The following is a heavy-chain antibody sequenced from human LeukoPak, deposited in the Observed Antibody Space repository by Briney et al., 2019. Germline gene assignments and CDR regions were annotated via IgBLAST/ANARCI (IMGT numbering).Heavy chain of an antibody. V-gene: IGHV4-59*12. CDR1: GGSISSYY. D-gene: IGHD5-18*01. CDR3: AKGAGGFSYYNWFDP. CDR2: IYYSGST. J-gene: IGHJ5*02. Sequence: SETLSLTCTVSGGSISSYYWSWIRQPPGKGLEWIGYIYYSGSTNYNPSLKSRVTISVDTSKNQFSLKLASVTAADTAIYYCAKGAGGFSYYNWFDPWGQGTLVTVSS.